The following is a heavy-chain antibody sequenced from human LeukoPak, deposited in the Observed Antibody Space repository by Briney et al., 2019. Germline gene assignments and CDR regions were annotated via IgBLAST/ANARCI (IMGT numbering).Heavy chain of an antibody. J-gene: IGHJ4*02. Sequence: PSETLSLTCIVSDDSISSRHYYRGWIRQPPGKGLEWIGSIHYSGSTYYNPSLKSRVTISGDTSKNQLSLKLTSVTAADAAVYYCARHLSYGSGDYQNYFDYWGQGILVTVSS. CDR3: ARHLSYGSGDYQNYFDY. CDR2: IHYSGST. D-gene: IGHD3-10*01. V-gene: IGHV4-39*01. CDR1: DDSISSRHYY.